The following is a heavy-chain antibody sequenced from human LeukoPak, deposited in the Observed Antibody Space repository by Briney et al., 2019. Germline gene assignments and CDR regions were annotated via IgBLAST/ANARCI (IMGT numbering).Heavy chain of an antibody. CDR1: GYTFTGYY. D-gene: IGHD3-3*01. CDR3: ARDRGYDFWSGYYLGYYGMDV. J-gene: IGHJ6*02. Sequence: ASVKVSCKASGYTFTGYYMHWVRQAPGQGLEWMGWINPNSGGTNYAQKFQGRVTMTRDTSISTAYMELSRLRSDDTAVYYCARDRGYDFWSGYYLGYYGMDVWGQGTLVTVSS. CDR2: INPNSGGT. V-gene: IGHV1-2*02.